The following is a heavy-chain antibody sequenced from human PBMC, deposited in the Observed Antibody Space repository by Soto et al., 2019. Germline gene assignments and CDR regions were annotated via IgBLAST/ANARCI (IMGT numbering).Heavy chain of an antibody. CDR1: GYTFTGYD. Sequence: QVQLVQSGAEVKKPGASVKVSCKASGYTFTGYDMHWVRQAPGQGLEWMGWINPNSGGTNYAQKFQGWVTMTSDTSISTAYMALSRLTADDTAVYYCARSSGSYEHFDYWGQGTLVTVSS. CDR2: INPNSGGT. CDR3: ARSSGSYEHFDY. J-gene: IGHJ4*02. D-gene: IGHD1-26*01. V-gene: IGHV1-2*04.